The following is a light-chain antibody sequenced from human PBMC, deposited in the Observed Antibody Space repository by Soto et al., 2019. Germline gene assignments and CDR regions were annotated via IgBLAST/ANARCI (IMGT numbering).Light chain of an antibody. V-gene: IGLV2-14*01. Sequence: QSALTQPASVSGSPGQSITISCTGTSSDVGGYNYVSWYQHHPGRAPKLMIYDVNNRPSGVSNRFSGSKSGNTASLTISGLQAEDEADYYCNSYTSSTTYVFGTGTKLTVL. CDR3: NSYTSSTTYV. CDR2: DVN. J-gene: IGLJ1*01. CDR1: SSDVGGYNY.